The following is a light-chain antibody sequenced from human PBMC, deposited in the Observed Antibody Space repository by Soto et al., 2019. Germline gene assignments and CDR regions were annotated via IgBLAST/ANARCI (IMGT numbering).Light chain of an antibody. CDR3: LQDYNSPRT. J-gene: IGKJ1*01. Sequence: AIQMTQSPSSLSSSVGDRVTITCRASEDITADLAWYQQKAGQAPKFLIYAASTLQGGVPSRFSGSGSGTDFPLTISSLQPEDFATYYCLQDYNSPRTFGQGTKVEV. CDR2: AAS. V-gene: IGKV1-6*01. CDR1: EDITAD.